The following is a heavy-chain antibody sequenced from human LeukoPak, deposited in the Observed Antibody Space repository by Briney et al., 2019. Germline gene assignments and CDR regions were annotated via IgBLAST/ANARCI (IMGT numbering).Heavy chain of an antibody. Sequence: ASVKVSCKTSGYTFTGYYMHWVRQAPGRGFEWMGWINPKSGGTEYAQKFQGRITMTRDTSISTVYMEVNSLRSEDTAVYYCARSVKGGNRWPNWFDPWGQGTLVTVSS. CDR2: INPKSGGT. CDR3: ARSVKGGNRWPNWFDP. J-gene: IGHJ5*02. V-gene: IGHV1-2*02. CDR1: GYTFTGYY. D-gene: IGHD4-23*01.